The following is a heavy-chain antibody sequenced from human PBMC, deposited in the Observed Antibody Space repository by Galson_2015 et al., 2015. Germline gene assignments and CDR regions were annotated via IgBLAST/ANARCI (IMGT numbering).Heavy chain of an antibody. CDR3: ARVWFGELSLPPESLYYYYYGMDV. Sequence: SVKVSCKASGYTFTSYGISWVRQAPGQGLEWMGWISAYNGNTNYAQKLQGRVTMTTDTSTSTAYMELRSLRSDDTAVYYCARVWFGELSLPPESLYYYYYGMDVWGQGTTVTVSS. CDR2: ISAYNGNT. V-gene: IGHV1-18*01. J-gene: IGHJ6*02. D-gene: IGHD3-10*01. CDR1: GYTFTSYG.